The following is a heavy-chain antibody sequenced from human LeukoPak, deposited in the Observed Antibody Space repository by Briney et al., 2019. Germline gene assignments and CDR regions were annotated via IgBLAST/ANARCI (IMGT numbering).Heavy chain of an antibody. D-gene: IGHD4-4*01. V-gene: IGHV3-66*01. J-gene: IGHJ6*02. CDR3: AGMMTTVTTIYYYYGMDV. CDR2: IYSGGST. Sequence: GGSLRLSCAASGFTVSSNYMSWVRQAPGKGLEWVSVIYSGGSTYYADSVKGRFTISRDNSKNTLYLQMNSLRAEDTAVYYCAGMMTTVTTIYYYYGMDVWGQGTTVTVSS. CDR1: GFTVSSNY.